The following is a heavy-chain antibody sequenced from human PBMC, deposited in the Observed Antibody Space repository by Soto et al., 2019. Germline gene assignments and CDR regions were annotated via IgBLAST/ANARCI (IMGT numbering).Heavy chain of an antibody. CDR1: GFTFSSYA. CDR2: ISGSGGST. J-gene: IGHJ4*02. V-gene: IGHV3-23*01. CDR3: AKDRPDYAVWSGYYTGFFDY. D-gene: IGHD3-3*01. Sequence: GGSLRLSCAASGFTFSSYAMSWVRQAPGKGLEWVSAISGSGGSTYYADSVKGRFTISRDNSKNTLYLQMNSLRAEDTAVYYCAKDRPDYAVWSGYYTGFFDYWGQESLVTVSS.